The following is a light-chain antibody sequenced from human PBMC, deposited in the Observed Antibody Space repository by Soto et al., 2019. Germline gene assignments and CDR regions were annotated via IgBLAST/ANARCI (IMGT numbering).Light chain of an antibody. J-gene: IGLJ2*01. V-gene: IGLV4-69*01. CDR2: VNSDGSH. CDR3: QTWGPGIRL. CDR1: SGHNNYA. Sequence: QPVLTQSPSASASLGASVKLTCTLSSGHNNYAIAWHQQQPEKGPRHLMKVNSDGSHSKGDGIPDRFSGSSSGAERYLTISSLQSEDEADYYCQTWGPGIRLLGGGTKLTVL.